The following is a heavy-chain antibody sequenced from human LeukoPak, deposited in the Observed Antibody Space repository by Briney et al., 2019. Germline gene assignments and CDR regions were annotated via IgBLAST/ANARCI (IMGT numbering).Heavy chain of an antibody. J-gene: IGHJ4*02. V-gene: IGHV1-46*01. CDR2: INPSGGST. CDR3: ARAPEGATITEDYYFDY. Sequence: VASVKVSCKASGYTFTSYYMHWVRQAPGQGLEWMGIINPSGGSTSYAQKFQGRVTITTDESTSTAYMELISLRSEDTAVYYCARAPEGATITEDYYFDYWGQGTLVTVSS. CDR1: GYTFTSYY. D-gene: IGHD5-12*01.